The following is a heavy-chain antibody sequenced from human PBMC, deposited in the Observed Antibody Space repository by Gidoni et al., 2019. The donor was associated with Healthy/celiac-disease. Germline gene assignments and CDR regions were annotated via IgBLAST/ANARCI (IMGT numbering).Heavy chain of an antibody. CDR3: TRLGITIFGVVTGPSDY. J-gene: IGHJ4*02. Sequence: EVQLVESGGGLVQPGRSLRLSCTASGFTFGDYAMSWVRQAPGKGLEWVGFIRSKAYGGTTEYAASVKGRFTISRDDSKSIAYLQMNSLKTEDTAVYYCTRLGITIFGVVTGPSDYWGQGTLVTVSS. D-gene: IGHD3-3*01. V-gene: IGHV3-49*04. CDR2: IRSKAYGGTT. CDR1: GFTFGDYA.